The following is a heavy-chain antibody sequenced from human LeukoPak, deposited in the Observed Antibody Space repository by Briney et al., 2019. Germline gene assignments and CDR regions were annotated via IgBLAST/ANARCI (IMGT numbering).Heavy chain of an antibody. J-gene: IGHJ3*02. Sequence: PGGSLRLSCAASGFTVSSNYMSWVRQAPGKGLEWVSVIYSGGSTYYADSVKGRFTISRDNSKNTLYLQMNSLRAEDTAVYYCARDFQTGSGRNDAFDIWGQGTMVTVSS. D-gene: IGHD3-10*01. CDR2: IYSGGST. V-gene: IGHV3-53*05. CDR1: GFTVSSNY. CDR3: ARDFQTGSGRNDAFDI.